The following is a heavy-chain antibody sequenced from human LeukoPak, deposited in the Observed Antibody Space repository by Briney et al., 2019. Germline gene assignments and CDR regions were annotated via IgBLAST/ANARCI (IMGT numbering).Heavy chain of an antibody. CDR3: ARGPRFAIRMIVVVTKGHFDY. CDR2: ISYDGNNK. D-gene: IGHD3-22*01. Sequence: GGSLRLSCAASGFTFSRYTMHWVRQAPGKGLEWVAAISYDGNNKYYGDSVKGRFTISRDNSKNTLYLQMNSLRAEDTAVYYCARGPRFAIRMIVVVTKGHFDYWGQGTLVTVSS. J-gene: IGHJ4*02. CDR1: GFTFSRYT. V-gene: IGHV3-30*04.